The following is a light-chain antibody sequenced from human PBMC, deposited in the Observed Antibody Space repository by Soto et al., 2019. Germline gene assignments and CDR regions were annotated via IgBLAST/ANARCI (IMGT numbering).Light chain of an antibody. Sequence: QLVLTQSPSASASLGASVKLTCTLSSGHSNNAIAWHQQQPEKGPRYLMKLNSDGSHSKGDGIPDRFSGSSSGAERYLTISSLQSEDEADYYCQTYDAGIQVFGGGTKLTVL. CDR2: LNSDGSH. V-gene: IGLV4-69*01. CDR3: QTYDAGIQV. J-gene: IGLJ2*01. CDR1: SGHSNNA.